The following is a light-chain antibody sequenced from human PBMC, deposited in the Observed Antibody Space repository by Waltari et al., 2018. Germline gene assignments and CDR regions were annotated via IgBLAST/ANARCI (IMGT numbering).Light chain of an antibody. V-gene: IGLV2-11*01. CDR3: CSYAARYTFV. CDR1: SSDVGCYNL. CDR2: DVT. Sequence: QSALTQPRSVSGSPGQSVTISCTGTSSDVGCYNLVSWYQQHPRKPPKLIIYDVTKRPSGVPDRLSGSKSGNTASLTISGLQAEDEADYYCCSYAARYTFVFGTGTKVTVL. J-gene: IGLJ1*01.